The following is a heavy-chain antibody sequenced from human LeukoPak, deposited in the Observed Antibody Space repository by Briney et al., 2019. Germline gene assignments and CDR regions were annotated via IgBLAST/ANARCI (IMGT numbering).Heavy chain of an antibody. J-gene: IGHJ5*02. CDR3: ARDAAVTGTTEFDP. CDR2: INPNSGGT. V-gene: IGHV1-2*02. D-gene: IGHD1-7*01. CDR1: GYTFTGYY. Sequence: GASVKVSCKASGYTFTGYYMHWVRQAPGQGLEWMGWINPNSGGTNYAQKFQGRVTMTRDTSISTVYMELSRLGSDDTAVYYCARDAAVTGTTEFDPWGQGTLVTVSS.